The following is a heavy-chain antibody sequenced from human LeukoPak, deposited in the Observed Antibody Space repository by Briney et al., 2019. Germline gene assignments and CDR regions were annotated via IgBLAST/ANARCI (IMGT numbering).Heavy chain of an antibody. J-gene: IGHJ4*02. CDR1: GFTFSTYS. D-gene: IGHD3-22*01. V-gene: IGHV3-21*04. CDR3: ARRAGALYYYDTSGPFDH. Sequence: GGSLRLSCAASGFTFSTYSMNWLRLAPGKGLEWVSSISPDSNYKYYVDSVKGRFIISRDNSKNTVYLQMNSLRADDTAVYFCARRAGALYYYDTSGPFDHWGRGTLVTVSS. CDR2: ISPDSNYK.